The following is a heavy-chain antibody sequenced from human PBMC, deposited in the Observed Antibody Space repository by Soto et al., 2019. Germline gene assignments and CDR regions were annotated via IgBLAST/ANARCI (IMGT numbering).Heavy chain of an antibody. Sequence: GGSLRLSCAASGFTFSSFPMSWVRQAPRKGLEWVSSLSSSGVSTYHADSVKGRFTISRDNSKNTLYLQMNSLRVEDAAVYYCAKAGQERWLGSAGNFYMDVWGKGTTVTVSS. CDR2: LSSSGVST. J-gene: IGHJ6*03. D-gene: IGHD6-19*01. V-gene: IGHV3-23*01. CDR3: AKAGQERWLGSAGNFYMDV. CDR1: GFTFSSFP.